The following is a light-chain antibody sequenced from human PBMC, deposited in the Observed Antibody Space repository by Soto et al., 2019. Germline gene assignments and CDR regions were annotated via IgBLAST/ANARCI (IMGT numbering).Light chain of an antibody. Sequence: DIVLTQTPLSSPVALGQPASISCRASQSLVHSAGNTYLSWLHQRPGQPPRLLIYKISNRFSEVPDRFSGRGAGTDFTLKISRVEAEDVGCYYCMQATQCPPFTFGQGTKLEI. V-gene: IGKV2-24*01. CDR1: QSLVHSAGNTY. J-gene: IGKJ2*01. CDR2: KIS. CDR3: MQATQCPPFT.